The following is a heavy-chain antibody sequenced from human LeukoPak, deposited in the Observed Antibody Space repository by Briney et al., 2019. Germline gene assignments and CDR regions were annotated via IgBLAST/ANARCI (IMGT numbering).Heavy chain of an antibody. Sequence: ASVKVSCKASGYTFTSYAMNWVRQAPGQGLEWMGWINTNTGNPTYAQGFTGRFVFSLDTSVSTAYLQISSLKAEDTAVYYWARDPPLLYGSGSYPFYWGQGTLVTVSS. CDR1: GYTFTSYA. CDR2: INTNTGNP. V-gene: IGHV7-4-1*02. J-gene: IGHJ4*02. CDR3: ARDPPLLYGSGSYPFY. D-gene: IGHD3-10*01.